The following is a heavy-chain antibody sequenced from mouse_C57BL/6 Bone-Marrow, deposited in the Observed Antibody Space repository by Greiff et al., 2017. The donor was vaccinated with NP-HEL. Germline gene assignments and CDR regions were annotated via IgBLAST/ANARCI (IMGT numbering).Heavy chain of an antibody. CDR3: ARERFPWYFDV. Sequence: QVQLQQSGAELVRPGASVKLSCKASGYTFTDYYINWVKQRPGQGLEWIARIYPGSGNTYYNEKFKGKATLTAEKSSSTAYMQLSSLTSEDSAVYFCARERFPWYFDVWGTGTTVTVSS. CDR1: GYTFTDYY. V-gene: IGHV1-76*01. J-gene: IGHJ1*03. CDR2: IYPGSGNT.